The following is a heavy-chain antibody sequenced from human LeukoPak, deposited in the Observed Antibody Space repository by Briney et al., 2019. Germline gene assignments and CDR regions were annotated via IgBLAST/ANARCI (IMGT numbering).Heavy chain of an antibody. J-gene: IGHJ3*02. V-gene: IGHV4-59*08. D-gene: IGHD1-26*01. CDR1: GGSISSYY. Sequence: SETLSPTCIVSGGSISSYYRSWIRQPPGKGLEWIGYIYYTGSTNYNPSLKSRVTISVDTSKNQLSLKLRSVTAADTAVYYCARQDSATYFNPLDIWGQGTVVTVSS. CDR2: IYYTGST. CDR3: ARQDSATYFNPLDI.